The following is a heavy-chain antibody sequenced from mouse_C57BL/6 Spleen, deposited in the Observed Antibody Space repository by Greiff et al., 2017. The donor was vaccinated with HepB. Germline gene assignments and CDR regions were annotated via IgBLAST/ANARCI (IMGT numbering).Heavy chain of an antibody. J-gene: IGHJ3*01. CDR2: IHPNSGST. CDR1: GYTFTSYW. CDR3: ARPSLYYDYDEGFAY. D-gene: IGHD2-4*01. V-gene: IGHV1-64*01. Sequence: QVQLQQSGAELVKPGASVKLSCKASGYTFTSYWMHWVKQRPGQGLEWIGMIHPNSGSTNYNEKFKSKATLTVDKSSSTAYMQLSSLTSEDSAVYYCARPSLYYDYDEGFAYWGQGTLVTVSA.